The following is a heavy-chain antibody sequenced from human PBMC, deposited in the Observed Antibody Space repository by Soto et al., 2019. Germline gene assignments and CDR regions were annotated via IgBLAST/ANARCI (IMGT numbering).Heavy chain of an antibody. V-gene: IGHV1-2*02. CDR1: GYTFTGYY. D-gene: IGHD1-26*01. CDR3: ARPYSGGPNDPFDV. CDR2: INPNSGGT. J-gene: IGHJ3*01. Sequence: ASVKVSCKAPGYTFTGYYMHWVRQAPGQGLEWMGWINPNSGGTNYAQKFQGRVTMTRDTSISTAYMELSRLRSDDTAVYYCARPYSGGPNDPFDVWGQGTMVTVS.